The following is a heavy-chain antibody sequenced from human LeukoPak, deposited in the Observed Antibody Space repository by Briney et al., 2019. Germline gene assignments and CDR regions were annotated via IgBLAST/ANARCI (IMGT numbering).Heavy chain of an antibody. CDR2: INHSGST. V-gene: IGHV4-34*01. J-gene: IGHJ5*02. D-gene: IGHD3-10*01. CDR3: ARGVKDWFDP. Sequence: SETLSLTCAVYGGSFSGYHWSWIRQPPGKGLEWIGEINHSGSTNYNPSLKSRVTISVDTSKNQFSLKLSSVTAADTAVYYCARGVKDWFDPWGQGTLVTVSS. CDR1: GGSFSGYH.